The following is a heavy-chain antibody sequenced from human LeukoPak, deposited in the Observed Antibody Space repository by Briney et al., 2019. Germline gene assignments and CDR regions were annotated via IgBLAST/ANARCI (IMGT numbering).Heavy chain of an antibody. J-gene: IGHJ4*02. CDR1: GYSFTSYW. V-gene: IGHV5-51*01. Sequence: HGESLKISCKGSGYSFTSYWIAWVRQMPGKGLEWMGIIYPGDSDTRYSPSFQGQVTISADKSVTTAFLQCSSLKASDTAMYYCARLRYSSSSKYYFDYWGQGTLVTVSS. CDR3: ARLRYSSSSKYYFDY. CDR2: IYPGDSDT. D-gene: IGHD6-6*01.